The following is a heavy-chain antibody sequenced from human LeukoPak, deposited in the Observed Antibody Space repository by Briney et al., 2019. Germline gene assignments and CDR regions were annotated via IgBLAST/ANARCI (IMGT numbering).Heavy chain of an antibody. V-gene: IGHV3-21*01. CDR3: ARDTGYSYVAYYFDY. J-gene: IGHJ4*02. D-gene: IGHD5-18*01. Sequence: GGSLRLSCAASGFTFSRYSMNWVRQAPGKGLEWVSSISASSIYIYYADSVKGRFTISRDNAKNSLYVQMNSLRAEVTAVYYCARDTGYSYVAYYFDYWGQGTLVTVSS. CDR1: GFTFSRYS. CDR2: ISASSIYI.